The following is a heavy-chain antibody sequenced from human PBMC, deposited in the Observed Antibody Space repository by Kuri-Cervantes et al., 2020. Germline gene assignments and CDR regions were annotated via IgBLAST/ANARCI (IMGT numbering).Heavy chain of an antibody. J-gene: IGHJ6*02. CDR2: ITSSNDK. CDR3: VRDRPFLWIDTYYYYYGMDV. CDR1: GFTFSRYS. Sequence: GGSLRLSCAASGFTFSRYSMNWVRQAPGKGLEWVSSITSSNDKYYADSMKGRFTISRDNAKNSLYLQMNSLRADDTAVYYRVRDRPFLWIDTYYYYYGMDVWGQGTTVTVSS. V-gene: IGHV3-21*01. D-gene: IGHD2-2*03.